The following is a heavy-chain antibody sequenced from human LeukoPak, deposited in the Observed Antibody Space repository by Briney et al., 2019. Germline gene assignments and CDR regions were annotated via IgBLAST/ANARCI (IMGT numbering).Heavy chain of an antibody. CDR2: ISGSGGST. V-gene: IGHV3-23*01. Sequence: PGGSLRLSCAASGFTFSSYAMSWVRQAPGKGLEWVSAISGSGGSTYYADSVKGRFTISRDNSKNTLCLQTNSLRAEDTAVYYCAKGPWFGELLYFQHWGQGTLVTVSS. J-gene: IGHJ1*01. CDR3: AKGPWFGELLYFQH. CDR1: GFTFSSYA. D-gene: IGHD3-10*01.